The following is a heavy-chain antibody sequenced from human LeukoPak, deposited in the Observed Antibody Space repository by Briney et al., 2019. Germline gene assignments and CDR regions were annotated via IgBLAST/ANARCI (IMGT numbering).Heavy chain of an antibody. Sequence: SETLSLTCTVSGGSISSSYYYWGWIRQPPGKGLEWIGYIYYSGSTNYNPSLKSRVTISVDTSKNQFSLKLSSVTAADTAVYYCARGRRDGYNNYFDYWGQGTLVTVSS. CDR1: GGSISSSYYY. V-gene: IGHV4-61*05. D-gene: IGHD5-24*01. CDR3: ARGRRDGYNNYFDY. CDR2: IYYSGST. J-gene: IGHJ4*02.